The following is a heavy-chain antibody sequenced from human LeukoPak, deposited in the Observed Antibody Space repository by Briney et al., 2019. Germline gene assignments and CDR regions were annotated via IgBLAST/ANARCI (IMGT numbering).Heavy chain of an antibody. Sequence: GGSLRLSCTVSRFTFSDYWMRWVRQAPGKGLEWVAAINKDGSEKQYVGSVKGRFTISRDNAKNSVYLQMTSLGAEDTAVYYCATYTQHFGAPGGADYWGLGTLVTVSS. CDR2: INKDGSEK. D-gene: IGHD2-8*02. CDR1: RFTFSDYW. CDR3: ATYTQHFGAPGGADY. J-gene: IGHJ4*02. V-gene: IGHV3-7*01.